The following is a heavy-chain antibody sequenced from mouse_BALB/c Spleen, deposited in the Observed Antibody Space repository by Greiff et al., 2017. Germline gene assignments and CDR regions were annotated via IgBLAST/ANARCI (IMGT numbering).Heavy chain of an antibody. CDR1: GFTFSSFG. V-gene: IGHV5-17*02. Sequence: VQLKESGGGLVQPGGSRKLSCAASGFTFSSFGMHWVRQAPEKGLEWVAYISSGSSTIYYADTVKGRFTISRDNPKNTLFLQMTSLRSEDTAMYYCARGRSTMITTPFAYWGQGTLVTVSA. CDR3: ARGRSTMITTPFAY. J-gene: IGHJ3*01. D-gene: IGHD2-4*01. CDR2: ISSGSSTI.